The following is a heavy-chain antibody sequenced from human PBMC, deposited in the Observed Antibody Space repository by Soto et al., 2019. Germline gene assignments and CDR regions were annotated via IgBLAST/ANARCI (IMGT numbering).Heavy chain of an antibody. V-gene: IGHV4-59*08. J-gene: IGHJ4*02. CDR2: IYYSGST. D-gene: IGHD6-6*01. Sequence: SETLSLTCTVSGGSISSYYWSWIRQPPGKGLEWIGYIYYSGSTNYNPSLKSRVTISVDTSKNQFSLKLSSVTAADTTVYYCARTYSSSSYFDYWGQGTLVTVSS. CDR1: GGSISSYY. CDR3: ARTYSSSSYFDY.